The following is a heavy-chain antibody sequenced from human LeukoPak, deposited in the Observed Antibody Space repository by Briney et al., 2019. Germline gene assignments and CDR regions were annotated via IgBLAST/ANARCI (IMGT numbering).Heavy chain of an antibody. D-gene: IGHD5-18*01. CDR3: ATYRQVLLPFES. CDR1: GFTFSTFA. V-gene: IGHV3-23*01. J-gene: IGHJ4*02. CDR2: IFQGGGEI. Sequence: GGSLRLSCAASGFTFSTFAMIWVRQPPGKGLEWVSSIFQGGGEIHYADSVRGRFTISRDNSKSTLFLQMNSLRAEDSAVYYCATYRQVLLPFESWGQGTLVTVSS.